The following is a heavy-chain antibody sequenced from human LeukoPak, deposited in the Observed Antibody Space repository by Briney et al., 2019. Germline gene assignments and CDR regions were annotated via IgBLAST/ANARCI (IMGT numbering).Heavy chain of an antibody. Sequence: SETLSLTCVVSGDSIDSGGFSWSWIRQAPGKGLEWIGYIYNSGSTFYNPSLESRPTISIDMSKNQMSMRLNSVTAADTAVYFCAKYSLSRETFQHWGQGTLVTVSS. CDR1: GDSIDSGGFS. V-gene: IGHV4-30-4*07. J-gene: IGHJ1*01. CDR3: AKYSLSRETFQH. CDR2: IYNSGST. D-gene: IGHD5/OR15-5a*01.